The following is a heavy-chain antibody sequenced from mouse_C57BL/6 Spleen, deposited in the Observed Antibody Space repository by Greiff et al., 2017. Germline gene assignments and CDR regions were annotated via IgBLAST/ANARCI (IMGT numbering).Heavy chain of an antibody. CDR2: ISSGSSTI. CDR1: GFTFSDYG. Sequence: EVQRVESGGGLVKPGGSLKLSCAASGFTFSDYGMHWVRQAPEKGLEWVAYISSGSSTIYYADTVKGRFPISRDNAKNTLFRQMTSLRSEDTAMYYCARQAYYSNYLRLDYAMDYWGQGTSVTVSS. V-gene: IGHV5-17*01. CDR3: ARQAYYSNYLRLDYAMDY. J-gene: IGHJ4*01. D-gene: IGHD2-5*01.